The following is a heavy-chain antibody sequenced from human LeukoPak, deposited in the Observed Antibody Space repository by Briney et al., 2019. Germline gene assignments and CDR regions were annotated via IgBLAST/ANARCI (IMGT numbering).Heavy chain of an antibody. J-gene: IGHJ6*03. Sequence: GGSLRLSCAGSGFTFSSYWMSWVRQAPGKGLEWVGFIRSKAYGGTTEYAASVKGRFTISRDDSKSIAYLQMNSLKTEDTAVYYCTRDRGFGEISARYYMDVWGKGTTVTVSS. D-gene: IGHD3-10*01. CDR1: GFTFSSYW. CDR3: TRDRGFGEISARYYMDV. V-gene: IGHV3-49*04. CDR2: IRSKAYGGTT.